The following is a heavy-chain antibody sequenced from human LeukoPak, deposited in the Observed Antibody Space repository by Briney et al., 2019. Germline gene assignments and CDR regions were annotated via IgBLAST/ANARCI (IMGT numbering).Heavy chain of an antibody. V-gene: IGHV3-30*02. J-gene: IGHJ4*02. CDR3: ARVTMIVAPPEGY. CDR1: GFTFSSYG. D-gene: IGHD3-22*01. Sequence: GGSLRLSCAASGFTFSSYGMHWVRQAPGKGLEWVAFIRYDGSNKYYADSVKGRFTISRDNSKNTLYLQMNSLRAEDTAVYYCARVTMIVAPPEGYWGQGTLVTVSS. CDR2: IRYDGSNK.